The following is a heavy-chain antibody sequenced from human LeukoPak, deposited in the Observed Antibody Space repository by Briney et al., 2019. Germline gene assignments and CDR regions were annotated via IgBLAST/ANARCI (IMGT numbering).Heavy chain of an antibody. CDR3: ARGSWRGATL. CDR2: INSDGSHA. J-gene: IGHJ4*02. D-gene: IGHD1-26*01. CDR1: GFSFSDYW. V-gene: IGHV3-74*01. Sequence: GGSPRLSCAASGFSFSDYWMHWVRQAPGKGLVWVSRINSDGSHADYADSVKGRFTISRDNAKNTLYLQVNSLRAEDTAVYYCARGSWRGATLWGQGTLVTVSS.